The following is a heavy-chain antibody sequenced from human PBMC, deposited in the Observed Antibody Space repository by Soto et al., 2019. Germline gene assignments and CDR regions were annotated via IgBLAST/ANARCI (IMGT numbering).Heavy chain of an antibody. J-gene: IGHJ4*02. CDR2: ISYDGSNK. Sequence: QVPLVESGGGVVQPGRSLRLSCAASGFTFSTYAMHWVRQAPGKGLEWVAVISYDGSNKYYADFVKGRFTISRDNSKNTLYLQINSLRAEDTAVYYCAKDTDTYGLLWGQGTLVTVSS. D-gene: IGHD5-18*01. CDR3: AKDTDTYGLL. CDR1: GFTFSTYA. V-gene: IGHV3-30*18.